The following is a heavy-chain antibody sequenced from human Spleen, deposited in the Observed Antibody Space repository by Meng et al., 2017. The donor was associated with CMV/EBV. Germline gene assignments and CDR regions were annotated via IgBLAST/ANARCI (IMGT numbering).Heavy chain of an antibody. CDR3: ARGGIAVAGPSSSYYFDY. J-gene: IGHJ4*02. Sequence: TFTRYYMHWVRQAPGQGLEWMGIINPSGGSTTYTQKFQDRVTMTRDTSTSTFYMELSSLRSEDTAVYYCARGGIAVAGPSSSYYFDYWGQGTLVTVSS. D-gene: IGHD6-19*01. CDR2: INPSGGST. CDR1: TFTRYY. V-gene: IGHV1-46*01.